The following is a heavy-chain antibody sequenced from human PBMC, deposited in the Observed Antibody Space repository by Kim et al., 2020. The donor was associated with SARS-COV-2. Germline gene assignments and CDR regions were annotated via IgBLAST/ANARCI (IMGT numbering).Heavy chain of an antibody. J-gene: IGHJ6*02. CDR1: GYTFTSYD. CDR2: MNPNSCNT. Sequence: ASVKVSCKASGYTFTSYDINWVRQATGQGLEWMGWMNPNSCNTGYAQKFQGRVTMTRNTSISTAYMELSSLRSEDTAVYYCARGPASWFGAKYYYYYGMDVWGQGTTVTVSS. D-gene: IGHD3-10*01. CDR3: ARGPASWFGAKYYYYYGMDV. V-gene: IGHV1-8*01.